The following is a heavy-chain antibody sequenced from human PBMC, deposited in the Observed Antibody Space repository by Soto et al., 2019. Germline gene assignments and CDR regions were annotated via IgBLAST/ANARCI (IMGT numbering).Heavy chain of an antibody. CDR1: GGSFSGYY. D-gene: IGHD5-18*01. CDR2: INHSGST. V-gene: IGHV4-34*01. J-gene: IGHJ4*02. CDR3: ASGGYSYDDRYFDY. Sequence: PSETLSLTCAVYGGSFSGYYWSWIRQPPGKGLEWIGEINHSGSTNYNPSLKSRVTISVDTSKNQFSLKLSSVTAADTAVYYCASGGYSYDDRYFDYRGQGTLVTVSS.